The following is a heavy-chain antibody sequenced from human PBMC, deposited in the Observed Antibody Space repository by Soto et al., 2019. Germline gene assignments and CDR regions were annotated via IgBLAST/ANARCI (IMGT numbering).Heavy chain of an antibody. V-gene: IGHV3-11*05. CDR2: VSSSSRYT. D-gene: IGHD3-10*01. CDR3: ERHKLYGSGTGAGYGMDV. J-gene: IGHJ6*02. CDR1: GFTFSDYY. Sequence: QVQLVESGGNLVKPGGSLRLSCAASGFTFSDYYMSWIRQAPGKGLEWVSYVSSSSRYTNYADSVKGRFTISKDNAEKSLSLQMGSLRVEDTAVYYWERHKLYGSGTGAGYGMDVWGQGATVTVSS.